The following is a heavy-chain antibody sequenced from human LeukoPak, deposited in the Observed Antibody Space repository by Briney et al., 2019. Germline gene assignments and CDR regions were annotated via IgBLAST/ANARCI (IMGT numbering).Heavy chain of an antibody. J-gene: IGHJ6*03. V-gene: IGHV1-69*05. CDR2: IIPIFGTA. Sequence: ASVKVSCKASGGTFSSYAISWVRQAPGQGLEWMGGIIPIFGTANCAQKFQGRVTITTDESTSTAYMELSSLRSEDTAVYYCARSEQLDRYYYYYYYMDVWGKGTTVTVSS. CDR3: ARSEQLDRYYYYYYYMDV. CDR1: GGTFSSYA. D-gene: IGHD6-6*01.